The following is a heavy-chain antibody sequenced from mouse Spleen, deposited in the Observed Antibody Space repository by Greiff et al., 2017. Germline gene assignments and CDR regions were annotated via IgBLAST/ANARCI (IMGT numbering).Heavy chain of an antibody. D-gene: IGHD1-1*01. CDR3: AREGSSFYVDY. Sequence: EVQLQQSGPELVKPGASVKISCKASGYSFTGYFMNWVMQSPGKSLEWIGRINPYNGDTFYNQKFKGKATLTVDKSSSTAHMELRSLASEDSAVYYWAREGSSFYVDYWGQGTSVTVSS. J-gene: IGHJ4*01. CDR1: GYSFTGYF. V-gene: IGHV1-20*02. CDR2: INPYNGDT.